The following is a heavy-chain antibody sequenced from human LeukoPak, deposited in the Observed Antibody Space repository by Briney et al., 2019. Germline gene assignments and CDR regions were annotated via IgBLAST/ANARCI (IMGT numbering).Heavy chain of an antibody. J-gene: IGHJ4*02. CDR2: INPNSGGT. V-gene: IGHV1-2*02. Sequence: ASVKASCKASGYTFTGYFIHWVRQAPGQGLEWMGWINPNSGGTNYAQKFQGRVTMTGDTSINTAYMELSRLTSDDTAVYYCSRDRGYYDSGNYPTDYWGQGTLVTVSS. CDR3: SRDRGYYDSGNYPTDY. D-gene: IGHD3-10*01. CDR1: GYTFTGYF.